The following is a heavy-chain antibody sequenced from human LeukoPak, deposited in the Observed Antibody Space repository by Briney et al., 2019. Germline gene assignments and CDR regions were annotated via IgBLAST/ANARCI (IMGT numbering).Heavy chain of an antibody. D-gene: IGHD3-22*01. CDR2: IHPGRSDI. V-gene: IGHV5-51*01. Sequence: GESLKISCKTSGYSFTTYWIAWVRQMPGKGLEWMGIIHPGRSDIRYSPSFQRPVTISADNSISTAYLQWSSLEASDTAMYYCTRREDRTGYSDYWGQGTLVTVSS. CDR1: GYSFTTYW. J-gene: IGHJ4*02. CDR3: TRREDRTGYSDY.